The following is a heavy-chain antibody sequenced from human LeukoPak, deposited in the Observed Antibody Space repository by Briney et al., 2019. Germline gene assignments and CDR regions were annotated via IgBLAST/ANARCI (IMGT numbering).Heavy chain of an antibody. D-gene: IGHD3-22*01. Sequence: GASLRISCKGSGYSFTSYWITWVRQMPGKGPEWMGRIDPSDSYTNYSPSFQGHVTMSADKSISTAYLQWSSLKASDTAIYYCARHGYFDTSGYYHWFDPWGQGTLVTVSS. CDR2: IDPSDSYT. J-gene: IGHJ5*02. CDR1: GYSFTSYW. CDR3: ARHGYFDTSGYYHWFDP. V-gene: IGHV5-10-1*01.